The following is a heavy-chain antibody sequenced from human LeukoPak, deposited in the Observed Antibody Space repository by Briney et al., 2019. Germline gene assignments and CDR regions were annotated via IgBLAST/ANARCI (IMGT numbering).Heavy chain of an antibody. CDR1: GFTFSNFA. J-gene: IGHJ4*02. CDR2: IVGSSST. Sequence: GGSLRLSCAASGFTFSNFAMTWVRQAPGKGLEWVSSIVGSSSTYYADSLKGRFTISRDNAKNSLYLQMNSLRDEDTAVYYCARDLHGNRDYWGQGTLVTVSS. V-gene: IGHV3-21*01. D-gene: IGHD4-23*01. CDR3: ARDLHGNRDY.